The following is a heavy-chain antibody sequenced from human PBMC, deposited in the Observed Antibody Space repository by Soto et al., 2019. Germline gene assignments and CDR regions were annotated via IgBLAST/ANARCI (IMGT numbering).Heavy chain of an antibody. Sequence: GASVKGSCKASGYIFTSYYIHWVRQAPGQRLEWMGWINAGNGNTKYSQKFQGRVTITRDTSASTAYMELSSLRSEDTAVYYCASSNIVAAPYGMDVWGQGTTVTVSS. V-gene: IGHV1-3*01. CDR3: ASSNIVAAPYGMDV. CDR2: INAGNGNT. CDR1: GYIFTSYY. J-gene: IGHJ6*02. D-gene: IGHD6-13*01.